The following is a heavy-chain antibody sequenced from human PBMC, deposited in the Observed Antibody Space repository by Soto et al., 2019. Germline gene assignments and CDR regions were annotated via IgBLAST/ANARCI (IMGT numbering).Heavy chain of an antibody. CDR1: GFTFSSYA. Sequence: GGSLRLSCAASGFTFSSYAMSWVRQAPGKGLEWVSIISGSGGSTYYADSVKGRFTISRDNSKSTLYLQMNSLRAEDTAVYYCAKEKNLALYYFDDWGQGTLGTAPQ. J-gene: IGHJ4*02. CDR3: AKEKNLALYYFDD. V-gene: IGHV3-23*01. CDR2: ISGSGGST.